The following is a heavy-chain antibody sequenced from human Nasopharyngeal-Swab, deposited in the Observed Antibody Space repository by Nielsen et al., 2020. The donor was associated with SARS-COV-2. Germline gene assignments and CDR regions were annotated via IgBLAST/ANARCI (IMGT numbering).Heavy chain of an antibody. CDR3: AKDSGAGFCDGGSCFPTNH. J-gene: IGHJ5*02. Sequence: GESLKISCAASGFTLSNYNMHWVRQGPGKGLEWVSGMSGTGDNTYYADSVKGRFTISRDSSKNTLYLQMNSLRAEDTAVYYCAKDSGAGFCDGGSCFPTNHWGQGTLVTVSS. V-gene: IGHV3-23*01. CDR1: GFTLSNYN. D-gene: IGHD2-15*01. CDR2: MSGTGDNT.